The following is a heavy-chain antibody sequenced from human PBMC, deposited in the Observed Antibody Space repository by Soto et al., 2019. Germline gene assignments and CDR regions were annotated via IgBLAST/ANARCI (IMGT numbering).Heavy chain of an antibody. J-gene: IGHJ4*02. D-gene: IGHD3-16*02. Sequence: QVQLVQSGAEVKKPGASVKVSCKVSGYTLTELSMHWVRQAPGKGLEWMGGFDPEDGETIYAQKFQGGVTMSEETSTDTAYMELSSLRSEDTAVYYCATSYDYIWGSYRQFDYWGQGTLVTVSS. CDR1: GYTLTELS. CDR2: FDPEDGET. CDR3: ATSYDYIWGSYRQFDY. V-gene: IGHV1-24*01.